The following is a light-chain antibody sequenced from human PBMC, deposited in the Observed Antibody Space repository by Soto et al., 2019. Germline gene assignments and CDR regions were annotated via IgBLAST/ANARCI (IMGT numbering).Light chain of an antibody. Sequence: QSVLTQPPSVSGAPGQRVTISCTGTSSNIGAGYDVHWYQQVPGTAPRLLFYVNAGRPSGVPDRFSASKSGTSASLAISGLRAEDEADYYCQSFDSSLSGWVFGGGTKLTVL. CDR3: QSFDSSLSGWV. V-gene: IGLV1-40*01. CDR1: SSNIGAGYD. CDR2: VNA. J-gene: IGLJ3*02.